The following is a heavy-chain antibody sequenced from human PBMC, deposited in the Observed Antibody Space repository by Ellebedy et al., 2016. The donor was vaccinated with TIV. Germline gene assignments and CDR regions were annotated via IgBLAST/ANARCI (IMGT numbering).Heavy chain of an antibody. V-gene: IGHV3-9*01. Sequence: GGSLRLSXAASGFTFDDYAMHWVRQAPGRGLEWVSGISWNSSSIGYADSVKGRFTISRDNAKNSLYLQMNSLRTEDTALYYCAKDLELRFFKMEAFDIWGQGTMVTVSS. D-gene: IGHD3-3*01. CDR2: ISWNSSSI. J-gene: IGHJ3*02. CDR1: GFTFDDYA. CDR3: AKDLELRFFKMEAFDI.